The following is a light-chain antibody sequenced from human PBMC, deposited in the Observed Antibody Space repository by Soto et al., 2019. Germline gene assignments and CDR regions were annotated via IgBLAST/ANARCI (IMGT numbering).Light chain of an antibody. CDR1: QSISTW. J-gene: IGKJ1*01. CDR3: QQYNHYSKT. V-gene: IGKV1-5*01. CDR2: DAS. Sequence: DIEMTQSPSTLSASVGDRRTISCRASQSISTWLAWYQQKPGKAPKVLIYDASSLESGVPSRFSGSGYGTEFTLTISSLQPDDFATYYCQQYNHYSKTFGQGTKVDI.